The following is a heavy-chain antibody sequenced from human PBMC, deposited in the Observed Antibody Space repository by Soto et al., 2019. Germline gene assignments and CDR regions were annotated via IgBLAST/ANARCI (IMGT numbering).Heavy chain of an antibody. CDR1: GYTFTGYY. J-gene: IGHJ5*02. CDR2: INPNSGGT. V-gene: IGHV1-2*04. CDR3: ARGLKSGWYMGWFAP. Sequence: GASVKVSCKASGYTFTGYYMHWVRQAPGQGLEWMGWINPNSGGTNYAQKFQGWVTMTRDTSISTAYMELSRLRSDDTAVYYCARGLKSGWYMGWFAPWGQGTLVTVSS. D-gene: IGHD6-19*01.